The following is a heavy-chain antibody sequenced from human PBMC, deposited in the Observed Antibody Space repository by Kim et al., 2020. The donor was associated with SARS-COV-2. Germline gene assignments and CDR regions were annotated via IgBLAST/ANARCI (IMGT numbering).Heavy chain of an antibody. J-gene: IGHJ6*02. D-gene: IGHD1-26*01. Sequence: ASVKVSCKASGYTFTSYDINWVRQATGQGLEWMGWMNPDSGNTGYVQKFQGRVTMTRNISISTAYMELSSLKFEDTAVYYCARAGSYWDGANKYYYGIDVWGQGTTVTVTS. V-gene: IGHV1-8*01. CDR3: ARAGSYWDGANKYYYGIDV. CDR1: GYTFTSYD. CDR2: MNPDSGNT.